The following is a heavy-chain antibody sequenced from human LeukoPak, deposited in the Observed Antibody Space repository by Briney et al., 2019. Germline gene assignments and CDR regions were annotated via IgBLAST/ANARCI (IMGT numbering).Heavy chain of an antibody. V-gene: IGHV1-2*02. CDR2: INPNSGGT. D-gene: IGHD3-9*01. CDR1: GYTFTRYY. Sequence: ASGKVSCTASGYTFTRYYMHWVRQAPGQGLEWMGWINPNSGGTNYAQKSQGRVTMTRDTSISTAYMELSRLRSDDTAVYYCARDQITYHDILTGYLWNWFDPWGQGTLVTVSS. J-gene: IGHJ5*02. CDR3: ARDQITYHDILTGYLWNWFDP.